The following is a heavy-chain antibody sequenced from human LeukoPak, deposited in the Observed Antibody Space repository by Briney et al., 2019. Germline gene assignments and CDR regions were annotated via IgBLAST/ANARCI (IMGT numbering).Heavy chain of an antibody. D-gene: IGHD3-10*01. CDR3: ARDLGSY. CDR1: GFTFSSYW. V-gene: IGHV3-7*01. Sequence: PGGSLRLSCETSGFTFSSYWMSWVRQPPGKGLEWVTNIRKDGSEKYYVDSVKGRFTVSRDNAKNSLYLQMNNLRVEDTAAYHCARDLGSYWGQGTLVIVSS. CDR2: IRKDGSEK. J-gene: IGHJ4*02.